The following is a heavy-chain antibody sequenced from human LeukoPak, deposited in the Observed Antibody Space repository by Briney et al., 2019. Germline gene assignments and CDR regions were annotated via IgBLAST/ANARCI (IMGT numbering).Heavy chain of an antibody. CDR2: IYPGDSET. CDR3: ARKSRADY. V-gene: IGHV5-51*01. Sequence: GESLKICCKGSGYSFPTYWIGWVRQMPGKGLEWMGIIYPGDSETRYSPSFQGQVTISADKSISTAYLQWSRLKASDTAMYYCARKSRADYWGQGTLVTVSS. J-gene: IGHJ4*02. CDR1: GYSFPTYW.